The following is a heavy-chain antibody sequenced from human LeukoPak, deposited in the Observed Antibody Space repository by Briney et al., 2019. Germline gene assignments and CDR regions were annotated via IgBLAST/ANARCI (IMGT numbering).Heavy chain of an antibody. J-gene: IGHJ5*02. D-gene: IGHD6-25*01. CDR2: INPNSGGT. CDR1: GCTFTGYF. V-gene: IGHV1-2*02. CDR3: ARVLSRVPSSGFDP. Sequence: ASVKVSCKASGCTFTGYFMHWVRPAPGQGLEWIGLINPNSGGTNYAQKFQGRVTMTRDTSISTAYMELSRLRSDDTAVYYCARVLSRVPSSGFDPWGQGTLVTVSS.